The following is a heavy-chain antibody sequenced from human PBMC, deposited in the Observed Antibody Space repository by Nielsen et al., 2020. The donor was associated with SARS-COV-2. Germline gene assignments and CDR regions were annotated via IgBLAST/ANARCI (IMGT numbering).Heavy chain of an antibody. Sequence: GGSLRLSCAASGFTFSSYWMNWVRQAPGKGLEWVSAISGSGGSTYYADSVKGRFTISRDNSKNTLYLQMNSLRAEDTAVYYCARTNSGSYHDAFDIWGQGTMVTVSS. CDR2: ISGSGGST. D-gene: IGHD1-26*01. V-gene: IGHV3-23*01. J-gene: IGHJ3*02. CDR3: ARTNSGSYHDAFDI. CDR1: GFTFSSYW.